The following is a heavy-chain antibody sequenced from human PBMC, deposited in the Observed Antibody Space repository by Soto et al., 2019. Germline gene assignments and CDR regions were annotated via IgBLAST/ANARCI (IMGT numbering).Heavy chain of an antibody. CDR1: GATFSSNA. CDR3: ARQTTVVTLFNY. Sequence: SVKVSCKASGATFSSNAISWVRQAPGQGLEWVGGIIPILGTVNYAQKFQGRVTITADESTSTAYMEMSSLRSEDTAVYYCARQTTVVTLFNYWGPGTLDTVSS. CDR2: IIPILGTV. V-gene: IGHV1-69*13. J-gene: IGHJ4*02. D-gene: IGHD4-17*01.